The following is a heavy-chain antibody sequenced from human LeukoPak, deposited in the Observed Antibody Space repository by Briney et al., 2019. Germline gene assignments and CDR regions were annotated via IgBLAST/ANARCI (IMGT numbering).Heavy chain of an antibody. CDR2: IIPIFGTA. CDR3: ARGGSSGWYTDT. V-gene: IGHV1-69*05. Sequence: SVKVSCKASGGTFSSYAISWVRQAPGQGLEWMGRIIPIFGTANYAQKFQGRVTITTDESTSTAYMELSSLRSEDTAVYYCARGGSSGWYTDTWGQGTMVTVSS. CDR1: GGTFSSYA. J-gene: IGHJ3*02. D-gene: IGHD6-19*01.